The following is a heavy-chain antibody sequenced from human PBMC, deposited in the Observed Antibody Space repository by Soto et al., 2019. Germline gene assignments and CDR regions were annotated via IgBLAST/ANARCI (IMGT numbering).Heavy chain of an antibody. CDR3: ARSPPSGSYRAFDY. V-gene: IGHV4-59*08. D-gene: IGHD1-26*01. CDR1: GDSISNYY. J-gene: IGHJ4*02. Sequence: SETLSLTCTVSGDSISNYYWAWIRQPPGKGLEWIGYVHSNGNTHHNPSLKSRVTISMDTSKNQFSLNLNSVTAADTAVYYCARSPPSGSYRAFDYWGQGTLVTVSS. CDR2: VHSNGNT.